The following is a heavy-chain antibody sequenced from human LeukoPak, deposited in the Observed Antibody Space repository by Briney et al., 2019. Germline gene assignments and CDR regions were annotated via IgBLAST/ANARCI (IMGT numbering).Heavy chain of an antibody. J-gene: IGHJ5*02. V-gene: IGHV4-4*09. Sequence: SETLSLTCTVSGGSISSYYWSWIRQPPGKALEWIGYIYTSGTTNYNPSLKSRVTISVDTSKNQFSLKLSSVTAADTAVYYCARQGPNSSKSSTRGWFDPCGQGTLVTVSS. CDR2: IYTSGTT. CDR1: GGSISSYY. D-gene: IGHD6-6*01. CDR3: ARQGPNSSKSSTRGWFDP.